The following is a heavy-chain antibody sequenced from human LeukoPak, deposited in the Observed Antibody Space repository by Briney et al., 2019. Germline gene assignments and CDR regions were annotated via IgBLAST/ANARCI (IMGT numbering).Heavy chain of an antibody. J-gene: IGHJ5*02. CDR2: ISSTSNYI. D-gene: IGHD2/OR15-2a*01. CDR3: ARGKTSQNIVTRKTYNWFDP. V-gene: IGHV3-21*01. CDR1: GFTFSSYN. Sequence: EGSLRLSCAASGFTFSSYNMNWVRQAPGKVLEWVSSISSTSNYIYYADSVKGRFTISRDNAKNSLYLQMKSLRAEDTAVYYCARGKTSQNIVTRKTYNWFDPWGQGTLVTVSS.